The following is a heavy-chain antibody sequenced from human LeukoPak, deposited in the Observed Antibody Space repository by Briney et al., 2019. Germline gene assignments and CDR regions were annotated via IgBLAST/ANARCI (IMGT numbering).Heavy chain of an antibody. CDR1: GYTFTSYG. D-gene: IGHD3-22*01. J-gene: IGHJ4*02. Sequence: ASVKVSCKASGYTFTSYGISWARQAPGQGLEWMGWISAYNGNTNYAQKLQGRVTMTTDTSTSTAYMELRSLRSDDTAVYYCARDTYYYDSSGYYTLDYWGQGTLVTVSS. CDR2: ISAYNGNT. CDR3: ARDTYYYDSSGYYTLDY. V-gene: IGHV1-18*01.